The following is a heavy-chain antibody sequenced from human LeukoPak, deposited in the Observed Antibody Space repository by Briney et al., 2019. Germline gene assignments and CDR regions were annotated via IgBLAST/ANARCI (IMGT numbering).Heavy chain of an antibody. D-gene: IGHD1-1*01. CDR2: IFPSGGEI. V-gene: IGHV3-23*01. CDR1: GFTFSTFA. Sequence: GGSLRLSCAASGFTFSTFAMIWVRQPPGKGLEWVSSIFPSGGEIHYADSVRGRFTISRDNSKSALYLQMNTLRDEDTAIYYCVKDISYITAPLVDWGRGTLVTVSS. CDR3: VKDISYITAPLVD. J-gene: IGHJ4*02.